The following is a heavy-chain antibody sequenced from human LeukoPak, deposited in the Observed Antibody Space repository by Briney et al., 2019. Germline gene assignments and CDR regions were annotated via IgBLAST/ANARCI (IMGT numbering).Heavy chain of an antibody. D-gene: IGHD2-2*02. V-gene: IGHV1-18*01. CDR1: GYTFTSYG. Sequence: GASVKVSCKASGYTFTSYGISWVRQAPGQGLEWMGWISAYNGNTNYAQKLQGGVTMTTDTSTSTAYMELRSLRSDDTAVYYCARDKDRDIVVVPAAITFDPWGQGTLVTVSS. CDR2: ISAYNGNT. J-gene: IGHJ5*02. CDR3: ARDKDRDIVVVPAAITFDP.